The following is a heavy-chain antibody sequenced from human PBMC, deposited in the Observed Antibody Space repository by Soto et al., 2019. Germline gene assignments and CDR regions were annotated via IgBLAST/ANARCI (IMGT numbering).Heavy chain of an antibody. CDR2: ISSRSDI. D-gene: IGHD2-2*02. V-gene: IGHV3-21*01. CDR1: GFTFSTYS. Sequence: GESLKISCVGSGFTFSTYSINWVRQAPGKGLEWVSSISSRSDIYYADSVKGRFTISRDNAKNSVSLQMNSLRAEDTAVYYCAREYTAWPLAYGLDVWGQGTTVTVSS. CDR3: AREYTAWPLAYGLDV. J-gene: IGHJ6*02.